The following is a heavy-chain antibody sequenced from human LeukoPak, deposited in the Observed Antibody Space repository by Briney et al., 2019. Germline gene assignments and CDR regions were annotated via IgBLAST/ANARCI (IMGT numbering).Heavy chain of an antibody. J-gene: IGHJ4*02. V-gene: IGHV4-34*01. D-gene: IGHD2-2*01. CDR2: INHSGST. Sequence: KPSETLSLTCAVYGGSFSGYYWSWIRQPPGKGLEWIGEINHSGSTNYNPSLKSRVTISVDTSKNQFSLKLSSVTAADTAVYYCAAYRLGYCSSTSRCRYDYWGQGTLVTVSS. CDR1: GGSFSGYY. CDR3: AAYRLGYCSSTSRCRYDY.